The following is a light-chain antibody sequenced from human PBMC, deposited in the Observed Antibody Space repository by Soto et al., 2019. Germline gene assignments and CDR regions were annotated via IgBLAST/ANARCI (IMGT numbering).Light chain of an antibody. V-gene: IGKV4-1*01. CDR3: QQYYNIPPT. J-gene: IGKJ1*01. CDR1: QSVFFNSNNKNY. CDR2: WAS. Sequence: DIVMTQSPDSLAVSLGERATINCKSSQSVFFNSNNKNYLAWYQQKPGQPPKLLIYWASTRESGVPDRFSGSGSWTDFTLTISSLQAEDVAFYYCQQYYNIPPTFGQGTKVEI.